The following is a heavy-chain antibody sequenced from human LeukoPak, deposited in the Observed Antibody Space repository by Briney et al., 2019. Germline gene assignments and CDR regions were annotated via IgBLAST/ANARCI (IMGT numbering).Heavy chain of an antibody. CDR1: GFTFSSYA. D-gene: IGHD3-22*01. J-gene: IGHJ4*02. CDR2: ISYDGSNK. CDR3: ARSRYDSSGYYPDY. V-gene: IGHV3-30-3*01. Sequence: GGSLRLSCAASGFTFSSYAMHWVRQAPGKGLEWVAVISYDGSNKYYADSVKGRFTISRDNSKNTLYLQMNSLRAEDTAVYYCARSRYDSSGYYPDYWGQGTLVTVSS.